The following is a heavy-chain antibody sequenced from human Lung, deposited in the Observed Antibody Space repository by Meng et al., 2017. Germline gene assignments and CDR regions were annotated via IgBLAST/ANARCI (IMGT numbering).Heavy chain of an antibody. D-gene: IGHD6-13*01. CDR3: ARDEDISAAGKLFGDY. CDR2: IDPNNDHT. V-gene: IGHV1-2*06. CDR1: GYTFAAYW. Sequence: QVQLVQSGPEVKKPGASVKLSCKPSGYTFAAYWIHWLRQAPGQGLERMGRIDPNNDHTQYAQNFQGRVTMTSDTSISTVYMELNGLRSDDTAVYYCARDEDISAAGKLFGDYWGQGTLVTVSS. J-gene: IGHJ4*02.